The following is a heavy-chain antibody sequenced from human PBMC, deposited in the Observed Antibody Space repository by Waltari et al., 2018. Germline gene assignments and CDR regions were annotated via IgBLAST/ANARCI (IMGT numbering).Heavy chain of an antibody. CDR3: ARTYSRGGWYFDS. V-gene: IGHV4-59*01. CDR1: DGSIRSYY. D-gene: IGHD4-4*01. J-gene: IGHJ4*02. CDR2: VYFSGST. Sequence: QVQLQESGPGLVKPSETLSLSCSVSDGSIRSYYWSWFRQPPGKGPEWIGYVYFSGSTKYNSSLQSRVTISLDTSKNEFSLTLRSVTAADTAVYFCARTYSRGGWYFDSWGLGTLVTVSS.